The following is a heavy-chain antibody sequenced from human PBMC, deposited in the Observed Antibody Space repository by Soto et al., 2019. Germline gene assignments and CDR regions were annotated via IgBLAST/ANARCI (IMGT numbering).Heavy chain of an antibody. J-gene: IGHJ6*02. CDR3: ARDPGISCSGGSCYPHANYYYYGMDV. CDR2: IYYSGST. Sequence: QVQLQESGPGLVKPSQTLSLTCTVSGGSISSGGYYWSWIRQHPGKGLEWIGYIYYSGSTYYNPSLKSRVTISVDTSKNQFSLKLSSVTAADTAVYYCARDPGISCSGGSCYPHANYYYYGMDVWGQGTTVTVSS. V-gene: IGHV4-31*03. CDR1: GGSISSGGYY. D-gene: IGHD2-15*01.